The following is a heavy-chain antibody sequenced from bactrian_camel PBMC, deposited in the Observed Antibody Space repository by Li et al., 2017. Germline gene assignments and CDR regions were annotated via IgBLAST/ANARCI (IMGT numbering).Heavy chain of an antibody. J-gene: IGHJ4*01. D-gene: IGHD1*01. V-gene: IGHV3S53*01. CDR2: FDNDGAA. Sequence: HVQLVESGGGSVQTGGSLRLSCAASGSPYRTQCMGWFRQAPGKEREQVAVFDNDGAAIYADSVKGRFSLSQDHATNTLYLQIDSLKPEDTAMYYCTARRWLCAGDYKPDYWGQGTQVTVS. CDR1: GSPYRTQC. CDR3: TARRWLCAGDYKPDY.